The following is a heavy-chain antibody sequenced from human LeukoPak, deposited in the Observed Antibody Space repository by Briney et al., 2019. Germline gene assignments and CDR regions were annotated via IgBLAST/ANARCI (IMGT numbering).Heavy chain of an antibody. J-gene: IGHJ4*02. V-gene: IGHV1-2*02. Sequence: ASVKVSCKASGYTFTSYDINWVRQATGQGLEGMGWINPNSGGTNYAQKFQGRVTMTRDTSISTAYMELSMLRSDDTAVYYCARDQEGGYDLGNFDYWGQGTLVTVSS. CDR3: ARDQEGGYDLGNFDY. CDR2: INPNSGGT. CDR1: GYTFTSYD. D-gene: IGHD5-12*01.